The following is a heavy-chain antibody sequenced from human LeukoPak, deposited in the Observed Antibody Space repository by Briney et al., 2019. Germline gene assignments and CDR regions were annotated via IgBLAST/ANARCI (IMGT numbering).Heavy chain of an antibody. CDR1: GGSISSGGYY. V-gene: IGHV4-31*03. D-gene: IGHD2-2*01. CDR3: ARLDQSKYQKGYNWFDP. J-gene: IGHJ5*02. CDR2: IYYSGST. Sequence: PSQTLSLTCTVSGGSISSGGYYWSWIRQHPGKGLEWIGYIYYSGSTYYNPSLKSRVTISVDTSKNQFSLKLSSVTAADTAVYYCARLDQSKYQKGYNWFDPWGQGTLVTVSS.